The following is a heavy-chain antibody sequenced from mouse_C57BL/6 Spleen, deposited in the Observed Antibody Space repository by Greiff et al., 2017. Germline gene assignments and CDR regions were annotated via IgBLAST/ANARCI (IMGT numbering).Heavy chain of an antibody. V-gene: IGHV1-85*01. CDR3: ARSSLIYYGKPDY. J-gene: IGHJ2*01. CDR2: LYPRDGST. CDR1: GYTFTSYD. Sequence: VKLVESGPELVKPGASVKLSCKASGYTFTSYDINWVKQRPGQGLEWIGWLYPRDGSTKYNEKFKGKATLTVDTSSSTAYMELHSLTSEDSAVYFCARSSLIYYGKPDYWGQGTTLIVSS. D-gene: IGHD2-1*01.